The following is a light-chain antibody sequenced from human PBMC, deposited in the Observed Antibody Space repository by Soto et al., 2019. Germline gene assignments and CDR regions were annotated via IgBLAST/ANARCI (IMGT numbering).Light chain of an antibody. CDR2: GAS. CDR3: QQYGSPSRT. V-gene: IGKV3-20*01. J-gene: IGKJ1*01. CDR1: QSVSSY. Sequence: EIVLTQSPGTLSLSPGERVTLFCRASQSVSSYLAWYQQKPGQAPRLLIYGASSRATGIPDRFSGSGSGTDFTLTISRLEPEDFAVYYCQQYGSPSRTFGQGTKVEIK.